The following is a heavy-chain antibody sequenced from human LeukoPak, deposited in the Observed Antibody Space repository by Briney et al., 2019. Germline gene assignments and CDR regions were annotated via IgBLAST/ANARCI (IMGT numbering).Heavy chain of an antibody. D-gene: IGHD6-19*01. V-gene: IGHV4-4*02. J-gene: IGHJ4*02. CDR2: IYHSGST. CDR3: ASASSGWYRQIAV. CDR1: GGSISSSNW. Sequence: SETLSLTCAVSGGSISSSNWWSWVRQPPGKGLEWIGEIYHSGSTNYNPSLKSRGTISVDKSKNQFSLKLSSVTAADTAVYYCASASSGWYRQIAVWGQGTLVTVSS.